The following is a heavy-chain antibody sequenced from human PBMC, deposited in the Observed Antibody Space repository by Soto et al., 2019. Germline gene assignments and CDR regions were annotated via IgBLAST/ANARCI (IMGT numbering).Heavy chain of an antibody. CDR1: GGSISSSDYY. CDR2: IYYSGST. V-gene: IGHV4-30-4*01. Sequence: QVQLQESGPGLVKPSQTLSLTCTVSGGSISSSDYYWSWIRQPPGKGLEWIGYIYYSGSTYYNPSLKSRVTISVDTSKNQFSLKLSSVTAADTAVYYCARYCSGGSCYEGRSSLFDYWGQGTLVTVSS. J-gene: IGHJ4*02. D-gene: IGHD2-15*01. CDR3: ARYCSGGSCYEGRSSLFDY.